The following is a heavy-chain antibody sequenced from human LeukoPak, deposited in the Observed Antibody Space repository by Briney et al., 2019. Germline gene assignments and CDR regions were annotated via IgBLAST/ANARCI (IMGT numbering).Heavy chain of an antibody. J-gene: IGHJ5*02. CDR2: ISGTADRT. D-gene: IGHD3-10*01. CDR1: GFTFSDYA. CDR3: ANSRGYGSGNL. V-gene: IGHV3-23*01. Sequence: HPGGSLRLSCAASGFTFSDYAMSWVRQAPGKGLEWVSAISGTADRTYYVGSVKGRFTVSRDNSKNMVYLQMSGLRTEDTAVYYCANSRGYGSGNLWGQGTLVAVSS.